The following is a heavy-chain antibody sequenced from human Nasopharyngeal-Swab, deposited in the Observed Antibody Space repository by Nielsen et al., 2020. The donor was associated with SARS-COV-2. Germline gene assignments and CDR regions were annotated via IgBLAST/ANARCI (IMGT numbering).Heavy chain of an antibody. V-gene: IGHV3-73*01. CDR1: GFIFSASA. CDR3: TTDFYFDY. Sequence: GESLKISCAASGFIFSASAIHWVCQASGKGLEWVGRIGDKDHNYATTYGASVQGRFTISRDDSKNTAFLQMDSLKTEDTALYYCTTDFYFDYWGQETLVTVSS. J-gene: IGHJ4*02. CDR2: IGDKDHNYAT.